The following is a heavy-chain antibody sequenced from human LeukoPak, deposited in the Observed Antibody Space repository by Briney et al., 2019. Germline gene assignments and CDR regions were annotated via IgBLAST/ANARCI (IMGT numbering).Heavy chain of an antibody. CDR1: GFTFSSYA. D-gene: IGHD5-24*01. V-gene: IGHV3-7*01. Sequence: TGGSLRLSCAASGFTFSSYAMSWVRQAPGRGLEWVANIKQDGSEKYYVDSVKGRFTISRDNAKNSLYLQMNSLRAEDTAVYYCATTRWLQWINDAFDIWGQGTMVTVSS. J-gene: IGHJ3*02. CDR3: ATTRWLQWINDAFDI. CDR2: IKQDGSEK.